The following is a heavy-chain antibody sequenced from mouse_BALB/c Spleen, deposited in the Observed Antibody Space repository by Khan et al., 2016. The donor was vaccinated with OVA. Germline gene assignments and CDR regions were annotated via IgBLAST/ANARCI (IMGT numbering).Heavy chain of an antibody. CDR3: ACELRGFAY. CDR1: GDSITRGY. V-gene: IGHV3-8*02. CDR2: ISDSGNT. D-gene: IGHD1-1*01. J-gene: IGHJ3*01. Sequence: VQLKESGPSLVKPSQTLSLTCYVTGDSITRGYWNWIRKFPGNKLDYMGYISDSGNTYCNPSLKSRISITRDTSKNQYYLQLNSVTTEDTATYYWACELRGFAYWGQGTLVTVSA.